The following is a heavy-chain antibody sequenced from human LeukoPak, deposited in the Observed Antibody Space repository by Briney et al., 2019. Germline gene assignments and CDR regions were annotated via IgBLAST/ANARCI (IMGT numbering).Heavy chain of an antibody. V-gene: IGHV1-69*13. CDR1: GYTFTSYG. Sequence: SVKVSCKASGYTFTSYGISWVRQAPGQGLEWMGGIIPIFGTANYAQKFQGRVTITADESTSTAYMELSSLRSEDTAVYYCARGKDTNYPNWFDPWGQGTLVTVSS. CDR3: ARGKDTNYPNWFDP. D-gene: IGHD4-11*01. CDR2: IIPIFGTA. J-gene: IGHJ5*02.